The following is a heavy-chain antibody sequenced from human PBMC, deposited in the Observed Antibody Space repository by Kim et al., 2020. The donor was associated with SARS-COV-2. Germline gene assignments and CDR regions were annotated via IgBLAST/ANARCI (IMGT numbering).Heavy chain of an antibody. Sequence: SETLSLTCTVSGGSISSGGYYWSWIRQHPGKGLEWIGYIYYSGNTYYNPSLKSRVTISVDTSKNQFSLKLSSVTAADTAVYYCARGGLSYYFDYWGQGTLVTVSS. D-gene: IGHD2-15*01. CDR2: IYYSGNT. J-gene: IGHJ4*02. CDR3: ARGGLSYYFDY. CDR1: GGSISSGGYY. V-gene: IGHV4-31*03.